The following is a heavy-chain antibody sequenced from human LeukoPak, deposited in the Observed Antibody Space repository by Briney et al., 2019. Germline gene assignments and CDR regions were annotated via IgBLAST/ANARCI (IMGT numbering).Heavy chain of an antibody. CDR2: ISDSGGIT. D-gene: IGHD1-7*01. Sequence: GSLRLSCAASGFTFSTFAMNWVRQGPGKGLEWVAVISDSGGITYYADSLKGRFTISRDNSKNTLYLQMNSLRAEYTAVYYCAKDIVPNYGSTFDFWGRGTMVTVSS. V-gene: IGHV3-23*01. CDR1: GFTFSTFA. J-gene: IGHJ3*01. CDR3: AKDIVPNYGSTFDF.